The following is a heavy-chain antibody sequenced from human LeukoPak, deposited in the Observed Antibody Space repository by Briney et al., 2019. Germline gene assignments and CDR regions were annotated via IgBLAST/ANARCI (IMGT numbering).Heavy chain of an antibody. V-gene: IGHV3-11*04. CDR1: GFTFSDYY. CDR2: ISSSGSTI. CDR3: ARDRLGYGYFDY. Sequence: GGSLRLSCAASGFTFSDYYMSWIRQAPGKGLEWLSYISSSGSTIYYADSVKGRFTISRDNSKNTLYLQMNSLRAEDTAVYYCARDRLGYGYFDYWGQGTLVTVSS. J-gene: IGHJ4*02. D-gene: IGHD3-16*01.